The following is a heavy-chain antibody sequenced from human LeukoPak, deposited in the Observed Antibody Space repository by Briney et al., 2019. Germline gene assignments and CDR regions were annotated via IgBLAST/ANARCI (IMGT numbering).Heavy chain of an antibody. J-gene: IGHJ6*02. V-gene: IGHV6-1*01. CDR3: ASVTFIANRYYYYYYGMDV. CDR2: TYYTSRWNN. D-gene: IGHD6-13*01. CDR1: GDSVSSSSTA. Sequence: SQTLSLTCAISGDSVSSSSTAWNWVRQSPSRGLEWLGRTYYTSRWNNDYAVSVKSRITINPDTSKNQFSLQLNSVPPEDTAVYYCASVTFIANRYYYYYYGMDVWGQGTTVTVSS.